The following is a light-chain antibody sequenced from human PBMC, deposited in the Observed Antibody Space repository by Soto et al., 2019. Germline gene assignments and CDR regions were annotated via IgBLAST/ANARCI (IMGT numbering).Light chain of an antibody. CDR1: QSVGRF. CDR3: QHRASWPIS. J-gene: IGKJ4*01. Sequence: EIVLTQAPATLSLSPGERATLSCRASQSVGRFVAWYQQKPGQAPRLLIYETSTRATGLPVEFSGSGSGTDVSLTISGLDHEDVALYYWQHRASWPISFGGGTKVEIK. V-gene: IGKV3-11*01. CDR2: ETS.